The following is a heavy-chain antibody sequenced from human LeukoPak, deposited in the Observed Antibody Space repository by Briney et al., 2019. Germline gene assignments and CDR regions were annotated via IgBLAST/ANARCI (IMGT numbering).Heavy chain of an antibody. CDR2: ISSDGSSI. J-gene: IGHJ4*02. D-gene: IGHD4-17*01. CDR3: ARDLSVTTNY. Sequence: GGSLRLSCAASGFPFSTHWMHWVRQAPGKGLVWVSRISSDGSSISYADSVKGRFTISRGNAKNTLYLQMNSLRAEDTALYYCARDLSVTTNYWGQGTLVTVSS. V-gene: IGHV3-74*01. CDR1: GFPFSTHW.